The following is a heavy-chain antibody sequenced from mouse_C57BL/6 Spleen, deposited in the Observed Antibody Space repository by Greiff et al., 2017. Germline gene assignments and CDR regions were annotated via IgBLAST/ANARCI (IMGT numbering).Heavy chain of an antibody. CDR1: GFTFSSYA. V-gene: IGHV5-4*01. J-gene: IGHJ4*01. D-gene: IGHD2-3*01. CDR2: ISDGGSYT. CDR3: ARYDGYYGSAMDY. Sequence: EVQGVESGGGLVKPGGSLKLSCAASGFTFSSYAMSWVRQTPEKRLEWVATISDGGSYTYYPDNVKGRFTISRDNAKNNLYLQMSHLKSEDTAMYYCARYDGYYGSAMDYWGQGTSVTVSS.